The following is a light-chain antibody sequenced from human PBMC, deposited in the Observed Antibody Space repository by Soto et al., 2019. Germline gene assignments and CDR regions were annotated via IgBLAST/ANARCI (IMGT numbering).Light chain of an antibody. CDR1: QGISNY. V-gene: IGKV1-27*01. CDR3: QKYSSVPV. J-gene: IGKJ3*01. CDR2: AAS. Sequence: DIQMTQSPSSLSASVGGRVTITCRASQGISNYVAWYQQKPGKPPKLLIYAASTLQSGVPSRFSGSGSGTDFTLTINSLQPEDVATYSCQKYSSVPVFGPGTKVDIK.